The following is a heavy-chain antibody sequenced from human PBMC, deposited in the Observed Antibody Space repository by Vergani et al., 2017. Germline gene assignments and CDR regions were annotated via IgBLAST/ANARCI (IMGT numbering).Heavy chain of an antibody. D-gene: IGHD3-10*01. CDR2: IIPIRGIA. Sequence: QVQLVQSGAEVKKPGSSVKVSCKASGGTFSSYAISWVRQAPGQGLEWMGRIIPIRGIANYAQKFQGRVTITADKSTSTAYMELSSLRSEDTAVYYCAREDTMVQYYYYGMDVWGQGTTVTVSS. J-gene: IGHJ6*02. CDR1: GGTFSSYA. CDR3: AREDTMVQYYYYGMDV. V-gene: IGHV1-69*04.